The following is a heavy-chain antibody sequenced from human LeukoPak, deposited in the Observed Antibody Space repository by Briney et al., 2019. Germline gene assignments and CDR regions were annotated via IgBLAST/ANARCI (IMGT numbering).Heavy chain of an antibody. J-gene: IGHJ4*02. CDR3: ATQVTATSPNDY. D-gene: IGHD1-7*01. V-gene: IGHV3-66*02. CDR1: GFTVSSNY. Sequence: GGSLRLSCAASGFTVSSNYMSWVRQAPGKGLEWVSVIYSGGSTYYADSVKGRFTISRDNSKNTLYLQMNSLRAEDTAVYYCATQVTATSPNDYWGQGTLVTVSS. CDR2: IYSGGST.